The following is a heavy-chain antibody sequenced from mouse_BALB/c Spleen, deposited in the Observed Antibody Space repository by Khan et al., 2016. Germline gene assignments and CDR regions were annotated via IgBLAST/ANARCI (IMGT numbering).Heavy chain of an antibody. CDR3: ARLHYYGWFAY. J-gene: IGHJ3*01. Sequence: EVKLLESGGGLVKPGGSLKLSCAASGFAFSSYWMSWVRQAPGKGLEWIGEINPASSTINYTPSLKDKFIISRDNATNTLYLQLSKVRSEDTAFYYCARLHYYGWFAYWGQGTLVTVSA. D-gene: IGHD1-2*01. CDR1: GFAFSSYW. V-gene: IGHV4-1*02. CDR2: INPASSTI.